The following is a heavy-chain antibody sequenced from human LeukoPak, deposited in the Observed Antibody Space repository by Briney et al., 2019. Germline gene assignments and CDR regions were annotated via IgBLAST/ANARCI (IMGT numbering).Heavy chain of an antibody. J-gene: IGHJ4*02. CDR2: MNPNSDNT. CDR1: GYTFTSYD. CDR3: ARNVRDTGTFDY. D-gene: IGHD5-18*01. V-gene: IGHV1-8*01. Sequence: ASVKVSCKASGYTFTSYDINWVRQAPGQGPEWMGWMNPNSDNTGYAQKFQGRVTMTRNPSISIAYMELSSLRSEDTAVYYCARNVRDTGTFDYWGQGTLVTVSS.